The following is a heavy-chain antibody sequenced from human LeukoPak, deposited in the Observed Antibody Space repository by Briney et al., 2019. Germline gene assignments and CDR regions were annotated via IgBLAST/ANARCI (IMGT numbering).Heavy chain of an antibody. V-gene: IGHV3-73*01. Sequence: GSLRLSRAASGFTFSGSAMYWVRQASGKGLEWVGRIRSKVNSYATAYGASVKGRFTISRDDSTNTAYLQMNSLKTEDTAVYYCARRDDTGDYCDYWGQGTLVTVSS. CDR1: GFTFSGSA. CDR3: ARRDDTGDYCDY. CDR2: IRSKVNSYAT. D-gene: IGHD2-8*02. J-gene: IGHJ4*02.